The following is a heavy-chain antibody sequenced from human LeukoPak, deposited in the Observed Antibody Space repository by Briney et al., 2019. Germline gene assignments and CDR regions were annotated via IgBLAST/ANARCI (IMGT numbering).Heavy chain of an antibody. J-gene: IGHJ4*02. V-gene: IGHV3-48*01. CDR3: ARESHFDY. CDR2: ISSSSSTI. Sequence: GGSLRLPCAASGFIFSDYNMNWVRQAPGKGLEWVSYISSSSSTIYYADSVKGRFTISRDNAKNSLYLQMNSLRAEDTAVYYCARESHFDYWGQGTLVTVSS. CDR1: GFIFSDYN.